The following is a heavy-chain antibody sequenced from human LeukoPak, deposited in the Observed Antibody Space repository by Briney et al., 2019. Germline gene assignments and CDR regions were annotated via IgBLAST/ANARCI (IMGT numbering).Heavy chain of an antibody. D-gene: IGHD2-15*01. CDR3: AREMHQDDRHLDY. CDR2: ISSRSSTI. CDR1: GFTFSSYN. J-gene: IGHJ4*02. Sequence: GGSLRPSCAASGFTFSSYNMNWVRQAPGKGLEWVSYISSRSSTIYYADSVKGRFTISRDNAKNSLYLQMNSLRAEDTAVYYCAREMHQDDRHLDYWGQGTLVTVSS. V-gene: IGHV3-48*04.